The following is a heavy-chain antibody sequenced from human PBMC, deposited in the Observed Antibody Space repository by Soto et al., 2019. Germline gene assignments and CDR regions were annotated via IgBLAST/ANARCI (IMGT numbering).Heavy chain of an antibody. D-gene: IGHD6-13*01. J-gene: IGHJ4*02. CDR1: GFTFNSYA. V-gene: IGHV3-23*05. CDR2: IGSDGTAI. Sequence: EVQLLESGGGLVQPGGSLRLSCAASGFTFNSYAMRLVRQSPGKGLEWFSAIGSDGTAIQYADSVKGRFTISKDNSKDMLYLQMNSLRAEDTAVYYCASPGLTGHGTRYFDHWGQGALVTVAS. CDR3: ASPGLTGHGTRYFDH.